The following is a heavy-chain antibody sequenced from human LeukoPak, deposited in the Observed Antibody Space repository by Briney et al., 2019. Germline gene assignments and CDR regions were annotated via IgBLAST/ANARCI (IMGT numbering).Heavy chain of an antibody. J-gene: IGHJ4*02. V-gene: IGHV4-59*01. CDR3: ARDRWGGSGSYFDY. CDR2: IHYTGST. CDR1: GGSISSYY. Sequence: PSETLSLTCTVSGGSISSYYWSWIRQPPGKGLEWIGYIHYTGSTNYNSSLKSRVTISLDTSKNLFSLKLSSVTAEDTAIYYCARDRWGGSGSYFDYWGQGILVTVSS. D-gene: IGHD3-10*01.